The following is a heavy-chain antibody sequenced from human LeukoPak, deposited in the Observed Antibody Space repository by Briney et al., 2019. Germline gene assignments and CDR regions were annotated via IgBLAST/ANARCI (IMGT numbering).Heavy chain of an antibody. CDR1: GFTFSGSG. CDR3: ARVSILIVPYYAFDI. V-gene: IGHV3-30*02. D-gene: IGHD2/OR15-2a*01. CDR2: IRNDGTNK. J-gene: IGHJ3*02. Sequence: PGGSLRLSCAASGFTFSGSGMHWVRQAPGKGLEWVAFIRNDGTNKYYAESVKGRFTISRDNSKNTLYLQMNSLRAEDTAVYYCARVSILIVPYYAFDIWGQGTMVTVSS.